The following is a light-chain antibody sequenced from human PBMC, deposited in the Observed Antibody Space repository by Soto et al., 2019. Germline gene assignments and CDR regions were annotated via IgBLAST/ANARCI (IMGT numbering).Light chain of an antibody. CDR2: AAS. Sequence: AIQMTQSPTSLSASVGDRVTITCRASQDIRSNLGWYQQKPGKAPELLIYAASILQSGVPSRFSGSGSGTDFTLTISSLQPEDFAAYYCLQDYSYPWTFGQGTKVEI. J-gene: IGKJ1*01. CDR1: QDIRSN. CDR3: LQDYSYPWT. V-gene: IGKV1-6*01.